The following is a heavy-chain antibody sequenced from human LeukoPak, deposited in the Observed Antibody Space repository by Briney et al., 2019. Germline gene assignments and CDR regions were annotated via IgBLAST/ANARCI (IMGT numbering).Heavy chain of an antibody. CDR1: GGTFSSYA. CDR2: IIPIFGTA. CDR3: ARDYDSSSSFDY. D-gene: IGHD6-13*01. Sequence: SVKVSCKASGGTFSSYAISWVRQAPGQGLEWMGGIIPIFGTANYAQKFQGRVTITADESTSTAYMELSSLRSEDTAVYYCARDYDSSSSFDYWGQGTLVTVSS. J-gene: IGHJ4*02. V-gene: IGHV1-69*13.